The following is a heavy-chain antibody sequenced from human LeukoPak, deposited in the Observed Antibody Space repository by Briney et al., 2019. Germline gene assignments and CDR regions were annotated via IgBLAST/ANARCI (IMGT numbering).Heavy chain of an antibody. V-gene: IGHV3-66*01. CDR1: GFTFSSYG. J-gene: IGHJ5*02. CDR2: IYSGGST. D-gene: IGHD6-19*01. CDR3: ARAPVAGIYKP. Sequence: GRSLRLSCAASGFTFSSYGMHWVRQAPGKGLEWVSVIYSGGSTYYADSVKGRFTISRDNSKNTLYLQMNSLRAEDTAVYYCARAPVAGIYKPWGQGTLVTVSS.